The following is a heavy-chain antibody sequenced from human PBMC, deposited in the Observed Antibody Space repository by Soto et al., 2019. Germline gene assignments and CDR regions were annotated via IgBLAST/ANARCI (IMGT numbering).Heavy chain of an antibody. Sequence: ASVKVSCKASGYTYTSYYMHWVRQAPGQGLEWMGIINPSGGVTDYAQKFQSRVTMTRDTSTSTVYMELSSLRSEDTAVYYCARVLYYYDNSRDYFDYWGQGTLVTVSS. V-gene: IGHV1-46*01. CDR1: GYTYTSYY. J-gene: IGHJ4*02. D-gene: IGHD3-22*01. CDR3: ARVLYYYDNSRDYFDY. CDR2: INPSGGVT.